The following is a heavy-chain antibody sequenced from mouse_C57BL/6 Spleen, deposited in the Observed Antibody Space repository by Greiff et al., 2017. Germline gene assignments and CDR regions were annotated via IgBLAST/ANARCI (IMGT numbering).Heavy chain of an antibody. V-gene: IGHV1-55*01. Sequence: QVHVKQPGAELVKPGASVKMSCKASGYTFTSYWITWVKQRPGQGLEWIGDIYPGSGSTNYNEKFKSKATLTVDTSSSTAYMQLSSLTSEDSAVYYCAKIYSNYGGAWFAYWGQGTLVTVSA. D-gene: IGHD2-5*01. J-gene: IGHJ3*01. CDR2: IYPGSGST. CDR1: GYTFTSYW. CDR3: AKIYSNYGGAWFAY.